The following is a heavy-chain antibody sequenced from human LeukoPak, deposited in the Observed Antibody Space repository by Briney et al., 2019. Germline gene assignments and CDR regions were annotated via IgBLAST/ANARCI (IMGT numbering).Heavy chain of an antibody. J-gene: IGHJ1*01. CDR3: ARDIRRDGYTPSFQH. D-gene: IGHD5-24*01. CDR1: GFTFSDYY. CDR2: TRSSGSTI. V-gene: IGHV3-11*01. Sequence: GGSQRLSCAASGFTFSDYYMSWIRQAPGKGLEWVSYTRSSGSTIYYADSVKGRFTISRDNAKNSLYLQMNSLRAEDTAVYYCARDIRRDGYTPSFQHWGQGSLVSVSS.